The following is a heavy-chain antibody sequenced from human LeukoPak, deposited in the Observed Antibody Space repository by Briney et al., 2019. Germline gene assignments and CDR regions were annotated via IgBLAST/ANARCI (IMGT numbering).Heavy chain of an antibody. CDR3: ARCYDSSGYPYYFDY. CDR1: GFTVSDNY. CDR2: IYSGDST. D-gene: IGHD3-22*01. Sequence: GGSLRLSCAASGFTVSDNYMSWVRQAPGKGLEWVSVIYSGDSTYYADSVKGRFTISRDNAKNSLYLQMNSLRAEDTAVYYCARCYDSSGYPYYFDYWGQGTLVTVSS. V-gene: IGHV3-53*01. J-gene: IGHJ4*02.